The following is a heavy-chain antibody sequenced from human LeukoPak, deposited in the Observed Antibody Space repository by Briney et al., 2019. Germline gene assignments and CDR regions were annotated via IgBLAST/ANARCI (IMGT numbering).Heavy chain of an antibody. CDR1: GGSISSHY. J-gene: IGHJ6*03. V-gene: IGHV4-59*11. Sequence: SETLSLTCTVSGGSISSHYWSWIRQPPGKGLEWIGYIYYSGSTNYNPSLKSRVTISVDTSKNQFSLKLSSVTAADTAVYYCARENWNSGSSTIGDYYYYYMDVWGKGTTVTVSS. CDR2: IYYSGST. D-gene: IGHD1-26*01. CDR3: ARENWNSGSSTIGDYYYYYMDV.